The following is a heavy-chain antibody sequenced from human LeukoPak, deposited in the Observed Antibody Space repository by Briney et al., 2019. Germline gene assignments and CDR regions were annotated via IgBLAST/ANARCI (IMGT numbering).Heavy chain of an antibody. V-gene: IGHV1-18*01. J-gene: IGHJ4*02. CDR1: GYTFTSYA. CDR3: ARTYYDYVWGSYREAHPFDY. CDR2: ISAYNGNT. Sequence: ASVKVSCKASGYTFTSYAMHWVRQAPGQGLEWMGWISAYNGNTNYAQKLQGRVTMTTDTSTSTAYMELRSLRSDDTAVYYCARTYYDYVWGSYREAHPFDYWGQGTLVTVSS. D-gene: IGHD3-16*02.